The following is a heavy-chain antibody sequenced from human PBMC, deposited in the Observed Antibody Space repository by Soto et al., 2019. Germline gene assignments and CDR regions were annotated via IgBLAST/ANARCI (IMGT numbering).Heavy chain of an antibody. D-gene: IGHD1-26*01. CDR3: ARALSFGSGTFDY. Sequence: QVQLVQSGAAVKKPGASVKVSCKTSGYTFTAYYIHWVRQAPGQGLEWMGCINPDSGGTKYAQKFQGRVTMTRDTSMTTAYMDLSSLRSDDTAFYYCARALSFGSGTFDYWGQGTLVTVSS. J-gene: IGHJ4*02. CDR1: GYTFTAYY. V-gene: IGHV1-2*02. CDR2: INPDSGGT.